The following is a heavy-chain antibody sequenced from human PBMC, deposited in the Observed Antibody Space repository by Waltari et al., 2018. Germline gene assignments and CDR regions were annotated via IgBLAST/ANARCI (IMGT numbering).Heavy chain of an antibody. CDR2: IWYDGSNK. CDR1: GLPFSSYG. V-gene: IGHV3-33*01. Sequence: QVQLVESGGGVVQPGRSLRLSCAASGLPFSSYGMHWVRQAPGKGLEWVAVIWYDGSNKYYADSVKGRFTISRDNSKNTLYLQMNSLRAEDTAVYYCARDLISYDSGIGYWGQGTLVTVSS. D-gene: IGHD3-3*01. CDR3: ARDLISYDSGIGY. J-gene: IGHJ4*02.